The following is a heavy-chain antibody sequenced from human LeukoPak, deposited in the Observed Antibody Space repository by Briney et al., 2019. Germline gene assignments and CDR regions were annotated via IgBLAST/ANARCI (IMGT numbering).Heavy chain of an antibody. V-gene: IGHV3-23*01. D-gene: IGHD3-22*01. CDR2: ISGSGDNT. Sequence: GGSLRLSCAASGFTFSSYAMSWVRQAPGKGLEWVSGISGSGDNTYYADSVKGRFTISRDNSKNTPYVQVNSLGTEDTAAYYCAKGSYYDSSGSFYFDYWGRGTLVTVSS. CDR1: GFTFSSYA. CDR3: AKGSYYDSSGSFYFDY. J-gene: IGHJ4*02.